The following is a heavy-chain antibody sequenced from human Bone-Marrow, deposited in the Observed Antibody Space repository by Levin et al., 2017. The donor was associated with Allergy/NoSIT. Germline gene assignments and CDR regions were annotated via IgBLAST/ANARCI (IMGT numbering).Heavy chain of an antibody. CDR2: MYYTGLS. CDR1: ASSLPPSF. Sequence: LSLPFSFSASSLPPSFWSWIRQPPGMGLEWLGYMYYTGLSKYHPSLKNRLTLSLATSKNQFSLRMNFVTAADTAVYYCARHKGGGAYSFDYWGQGSLVSVSS. V-gene: IGHV4-59*08. D-gene: IGHD4-23*01. CDR3: ARHKGGGAYSFDY. J-gene: IGHJ4*02.